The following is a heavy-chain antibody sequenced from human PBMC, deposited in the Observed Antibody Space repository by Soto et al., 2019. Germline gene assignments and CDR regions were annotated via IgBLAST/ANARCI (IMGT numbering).Heavy chain of an antibody. CDR2: IYYCGSS. CDR1: GGSFSSDY. D-gene: IGHD2-15*01. J-gene: IGHJ4*01. V-gene: IGHV4-59*01. CDR3: TREDITRRDFDY. Sequence: SGAVCLTCSVSGGSFSSDYWGGIRQPPGKGLEWIGYIYYCGSSNYNPSLKSRLTMSVDTSKNQFSLKLSAVNDADTVLYFYTREDITRRDFDYTGHGTL.